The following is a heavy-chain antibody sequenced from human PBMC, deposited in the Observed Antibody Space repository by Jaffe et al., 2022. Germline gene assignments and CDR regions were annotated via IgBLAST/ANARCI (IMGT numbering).Heavy chain of an antibody. Sequence: QVQLQESGPGLVKPSETLSLTCAVSGYSISSGYYWGWIRQPPGKGLEWIGSIYHSGSTYYNPSLKSRVTISVDTSKNQFSLKLSSVTAADTAVYYCARYGDYYDSSGYYYGVSGTFDYWGQGTLVTVSS. D-gene: IGHD3-22*01. CDR2: IYHSGST. CDR1: GYSISSGYY. J-gene: IGHJ4*02. CDR3: ARYGDYYDSSGYYYGVSGTFDY. V-gene: IGHV4-38-2*01.